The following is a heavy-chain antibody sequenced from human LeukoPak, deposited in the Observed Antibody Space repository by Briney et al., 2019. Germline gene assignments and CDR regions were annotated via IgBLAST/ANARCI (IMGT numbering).Heavy chain of an antibody. V-gene: IGHV3-20*04. D-gene: IGHD2-2*01. J-gene: IGHJ6*03. CDR2: INWNGGST. CDR1: GFTLDDYG. Sequence: GGSLRLSCAASGFTLDDYGMSWVRQAPGKGLGWVSGINWNGGSTGYADSVKGRFTISRDNAKNSLYLQMNSLRAEDTALYYCARVSRTLNYYYYYMDVWGKGTTVTVSS. CDR3: ARVSRTLNYYYYYMDV.